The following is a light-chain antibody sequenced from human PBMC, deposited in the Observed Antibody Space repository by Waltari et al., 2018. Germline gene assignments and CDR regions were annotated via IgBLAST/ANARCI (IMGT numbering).Light chain of an antibody. Sequence: EIVLTQSPATLSLSPGERATLSCRASQSVSSYLAWYQQKPGQAPRLLIYDAFNRATGIPARFSGSGSGTDFALAISSLEPEDVAVYYCQQRSNWPLTFGPGTKVDIK. CDR2: DAF. J-gene: IGKJ3*01. CDR1: QSVSSY. V-gene: IGKV3-11*01. CDR3: QQRSNWPLT.